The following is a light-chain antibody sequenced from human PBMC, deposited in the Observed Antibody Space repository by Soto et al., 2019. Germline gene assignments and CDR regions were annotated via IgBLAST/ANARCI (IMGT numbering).Light chain of an antibody. CDR1: QSVSNNY. Sequence: EILLTQSPGTLSLSPGERVTLSCRASQSVSNNYLAWYQQKPGQAPRLLIYGASNRATGIPDRFGGSGSGTDFTLTISRLEPEDFAVYYCQQYGSSGTFGQGTKV. CDR3: QQYGSSGT. J-gene: IGKJ1*01. V-gene: IGKV3-20*01. CDR2: GAS.